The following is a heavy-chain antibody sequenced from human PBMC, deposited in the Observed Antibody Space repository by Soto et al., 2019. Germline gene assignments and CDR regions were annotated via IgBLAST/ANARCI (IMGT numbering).Heavy chain of an antibody. CDR3: AKGDHSMTNIAVAFYGMDV. CDR2: ISAYNGNT. J-gene: IGHJ6*02. CDR1: GYTFTSYG. Sequence: ASVKVSCKASGYTFTSYGISWVRQAPGQGLEWMGWISAYNGNTNYAQKLQGRVTMTTDTSTSTAYMELRSLRSDDTAVYYCAKGDHSMTNIAVAFYGMDVWGQGTTVTVSS. V-gene: IGHV1-18*04. D-gene: IGHD6-19*01.